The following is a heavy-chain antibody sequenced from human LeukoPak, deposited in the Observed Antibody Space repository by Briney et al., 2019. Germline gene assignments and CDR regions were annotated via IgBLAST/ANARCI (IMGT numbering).Heavy chain of an antibody. V-gene: IGHV4-59*08. D-gene: IGHD6-19*01. CDR3: ARALPTYSSGWPLFDY. Sequence: SETLSLTCTVSGGSISSYCWSWIRQPPGKGLEWIGYIYYSGSTNYNPSLKSRVTISVDTSKNQFSLKLSSVTAADTAVYYCARALPTYSSGWPLFDYWGQGTLVTVSS. CDR2: IYYSGST. J-gene: IGHJ4*02. CDR1: GGSISSYC.